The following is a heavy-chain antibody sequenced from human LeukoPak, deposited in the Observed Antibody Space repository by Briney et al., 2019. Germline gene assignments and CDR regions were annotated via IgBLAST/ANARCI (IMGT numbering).Heavy chain of an antibody. CDR3: ARDRPPYDSSGYPSDY. V-gene: IGHV1-2*02. CDR2: INPNSGGT. CDR1: GYTFTGYY. J-gene: IGHJ4*02. D-gene: IGHD3-22*01. Sequence: GASVKVSCKASGYTFTGYYIHWVRQAPGQGLEWMGWINPNSGGTNYAQKFQGRVTMTRDTPISTAYMELSRLRSDDTAVYYCARDRPPYDSSGYPSDYWGQGTLVTVSS.